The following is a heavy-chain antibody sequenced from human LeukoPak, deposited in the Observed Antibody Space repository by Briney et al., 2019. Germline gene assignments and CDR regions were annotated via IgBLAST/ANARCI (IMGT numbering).Heavy chain of an antibody. Sequence: GGSLRLSCAASGFTFSSYEMNWVRQAPGKGLEWVSYISSSGSTIYYADSVKGRFTISRDNAKNSLYLQMNSLRAEDTAVYYCARGEYGSGSYHIDYWGQGTLVTVSS. CDR1: GFTFSSYE. CDR2: ISSSGSTI. J-gene: IGHJ4*02. D-gene: IGHD3-10*01. CDR3: ARGEYGSGSYHIDY. V-gene: IGHV3-48*03.